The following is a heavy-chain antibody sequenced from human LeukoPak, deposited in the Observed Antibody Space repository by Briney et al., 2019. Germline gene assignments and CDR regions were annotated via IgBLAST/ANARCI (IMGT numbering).Heavy chain of an antibody. V-gene: IGHV4-34*01. CDR1: GGSFSGYY. J-gene: IGHJ3*02. D-gene: IGHD3-3*01. CDR2: INHSGST. CDR3: ARDQEWLGGAFDI. Sequence: PSETLSLTCAVYGGSFSGYYWSWIRQPPGKGPEWIGEINHSGSTNYNPSLKSRVTISVDTSKNQFSLKLSSVTAADTAVYYCARDQEWLGGAFDIWGQGTMVTVSS.